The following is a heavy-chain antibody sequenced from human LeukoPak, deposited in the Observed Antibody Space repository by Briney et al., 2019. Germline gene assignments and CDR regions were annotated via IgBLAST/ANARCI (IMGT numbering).Heavy chain of an antibody. V-gene: IGHV4-34*01. CDR3: ARAVPGYCSSTSCYQFDY. Sequence: PSETLSLTCAVYGGSFSGYYWSWIRQPPGKGLEWIGEINHSGSTNYNPSLKSRVTISVDTSKNQFSLKLSSVTAADTAVYYCARAVPGYCSSTSCYQFDYWGQGTLVTVSS. CDR2: INHSGST. CDR1: GGSFSGYY. J-gene: IGHJ4*02. D-gene: IGHD2-2*01.